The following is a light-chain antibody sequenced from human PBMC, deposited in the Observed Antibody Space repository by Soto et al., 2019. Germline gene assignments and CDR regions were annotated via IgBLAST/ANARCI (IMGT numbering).Light chain of an antibody. CDR2: GVT. Sequence: LTQPTSVSGSPGQSITISCTGNHNDIGTYDYVSWYQQHPGRAPRLLIHGVTTRPSGISDRFSASKSGLTASLTISGLQPEDEADYYFSSFTSNRIYVFGPGTKVTVL. CDR3: SSFTSNRIYV. CDR1: HNDIGTYDY. J-gene: IGLJ1*01. V-gene: IGLV2-14*03.